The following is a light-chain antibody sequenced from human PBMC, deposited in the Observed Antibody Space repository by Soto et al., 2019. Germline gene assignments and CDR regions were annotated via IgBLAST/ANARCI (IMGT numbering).Light chain of an antibody. V-gene: IGLV2-14*01. CDR1: SSDVGGYNY. Sequence: QSVLTQPASVSGSPGQSITISCTGTSSDVGGYNYVSWYQQHPGKAPKLMIYEVSNRPSGVSNRFSGSKSGNTASLTISGLQAQDEADYYCSSYTSSSPHVFGTGTKFTVL. J-gene: IGLJ1*01. CDR2: EVS. CDR3: SSYTSSSPHV.